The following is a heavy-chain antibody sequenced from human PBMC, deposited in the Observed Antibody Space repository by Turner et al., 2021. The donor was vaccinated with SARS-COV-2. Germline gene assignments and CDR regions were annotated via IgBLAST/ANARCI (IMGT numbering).Heavy chain of an antibody. Sequence: QVQLQQWGAELLKPSETLSLTCAVYGGSFSGYYWTWIRQPPEKGLEWIGEIHPSGTTYHNPSLKGRVTMSVDTSKNQFYLKVSSVTAADTAVYYCAKGDDSRKSGLLWGQGTLVTVSS. V-gene: IGHV4-34*02. J-gene: IGHJ4*02. D-gene: IGHD2-15*01. CDR3: AKGDDSRKSGLL. CDR1: GGSFSGYY. CDR2: IHPSGTT.